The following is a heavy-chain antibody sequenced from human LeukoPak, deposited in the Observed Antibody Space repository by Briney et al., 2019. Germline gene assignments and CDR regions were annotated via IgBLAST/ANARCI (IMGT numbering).Heavy chain of an antibody. V-gene: IGHV4-59*08. CDR2: IYHTGNS. CDR1: GGSVSSDY. D-gene: IGHD2/OR15-2a*01. Sequence: SETLSLTCTVSGGSVSSDYWSWIRQPPGKGLEWIGYIYHTGNSDYNPSLKSRATISLDTSKNQFSLKLTSVTAADTAVYFCAGHPFSSPFDYWGQGTLVTVSS. J-gene: IGHJ4*02. CDR3: AGHPFSSPFDY.